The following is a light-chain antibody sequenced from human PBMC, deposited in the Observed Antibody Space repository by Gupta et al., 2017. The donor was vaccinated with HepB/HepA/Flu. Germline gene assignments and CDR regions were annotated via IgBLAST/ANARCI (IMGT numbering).Light chain of an antibody. CDR1: QSVTY. V-gene: IGKV3-20*01. CDR3: QQYGSSIS. CDR2: GVS. J-gene: IGKJ4*01. Sequence: IVLTQSPGTLSLSPGERATLSCGASQSVTYLDWYQQKPGQAPRLLIYGVSSRAAGIPDRFSGSGSGTDFTLTISRLEPEDFAVYYCQQYGSSISFGGGTKVEIK.